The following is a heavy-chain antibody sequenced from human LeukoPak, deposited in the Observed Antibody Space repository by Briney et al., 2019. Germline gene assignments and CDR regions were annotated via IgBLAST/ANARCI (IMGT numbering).Heavy chain of an antibody. CDR1: GGTFSSYA. D-gene: IGHD3-22*01. V-gene: IGHV1-69*05. CDR2: IIPIFGTA. CDR3: ARGALYDDSSAY. J-gene: IGHJ4*02. Sequence: SVKVSCKASGGTFSSYAISWVRQAPGQGLEWMGRIIPIFGTANYAQKFQGRVTNTTDESTSTAYMELSSLRSEDTAVYYCARGALYDDSSAYWGQGTLVTVSS.